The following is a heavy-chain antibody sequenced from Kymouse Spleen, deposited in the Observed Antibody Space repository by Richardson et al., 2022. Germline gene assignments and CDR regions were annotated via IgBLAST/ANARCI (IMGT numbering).Heavy chain of an antibody. CDR3: AKDLWGFGEPYYYYGMDV. J-gene: IGHJ6*02. CDR2: ISYDGSNK. D-gene: IGHD3-10*01. Sequence: QVQLVESGGGVVQPGRSLRLSCAASGFTFSSYGMHWVRQAPGKGLEWVAVISYDGSNKYYADSVKGRFTISRDNSKNTLYLQMNSLRAEDTAVYYCAKDLWGFGEPYYYYGMDVWGQGTTVTVSS. V-gene: IGHV3-30*18. CDR1: GFTFSSYG.